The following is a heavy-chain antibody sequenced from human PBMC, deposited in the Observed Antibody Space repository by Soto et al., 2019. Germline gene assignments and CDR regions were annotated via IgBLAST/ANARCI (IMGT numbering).Heavy chain of an antibody. CDR1: GGSFSGYY. D-gene: IGHD6-13*01. CDR3: ARDLLAREGSSWSQYYYGMDV. J-gene: IGHJ6*02. CDR2: INHSGNT. Sequence: SETLSLTCAVYGGSFSGYYWSWIRQPPGKGLEWIGEINHSGNTNYNPSLESRVTISVDTSKNQLSLNLSSVTAADTAVYYCARDLLAREGSSWSQYYYGMDVWGQGTTVTVSS. V-gene: IGHV4-34*01.